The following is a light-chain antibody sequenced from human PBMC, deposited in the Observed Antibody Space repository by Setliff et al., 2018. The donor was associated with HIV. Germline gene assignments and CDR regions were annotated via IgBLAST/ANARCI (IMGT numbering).Light chain of an antibody. J-gene: IGLJ1*01. CDR2: QAT. CDR1: SSDIGRYNL. V-gene: IGLV2-23*01. CDR3: CSNTGSNTYV. Sequence: QSALTQPASVSGSPGQSITISCTGTSSDIGRYNLVSWYQQYPGKAPKRMIYQATKLPSGVSNRFSGSKSGNTASLTISGLQAEDEADYYCCSNTGSNTYVFGSGTKVTVL.